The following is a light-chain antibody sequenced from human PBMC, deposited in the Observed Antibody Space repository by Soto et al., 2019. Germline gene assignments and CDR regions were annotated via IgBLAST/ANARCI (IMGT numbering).Light chain of an antibody. V-gene: IGKV1-9*01. CDR3: QQFNDYPIT. CDR2: AAS. CDR1: QGISSY. J-gene: IGKJ5*01. Sequence: DIQLTQSPSFLSASEGDRVTITCRASQGISSYLAWYQQKPGKAPKLLMYAASTLQRGVPSRFNGSGSGTEFTLAISSLQPEDFATYYCQQFNDYPITFGQGTRLEIK.